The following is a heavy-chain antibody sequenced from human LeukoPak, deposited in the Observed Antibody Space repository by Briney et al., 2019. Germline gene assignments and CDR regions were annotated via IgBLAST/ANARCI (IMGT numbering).Heavy chain of an antibody. D-gene: IGHD4-17*01. CDR1: GGSFSGYY. Sequence: PSETLSLTCAVYGGSFSGYYWSWIRQPPGKGLEWIGEINHSGSTNYNPSLKSRVTISVDTSKNQFSLKLSSVTAADTAVYYCARGYDGDVSYYYYYMDVWGKGTTVTVSS. V-gene: IGHV4-34*01. CDR3: ARGYDGDVSYYYYYMDV. J-gene: IGHJ6*03. CDR2: INHSGST.